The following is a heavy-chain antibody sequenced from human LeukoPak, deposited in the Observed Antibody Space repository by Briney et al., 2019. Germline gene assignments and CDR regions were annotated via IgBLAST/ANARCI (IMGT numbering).Heavy chain of an antibody. CDR2: INPNSGGT. D-gene: IGHD1-26*01. Sequence: ASVKVSCKASGYTFTGYYMHWVRQAPGQGLEWMGWINPNSGGTNYAQKFQGRVTMTRDTSISTAYMELSRLRSDDTAVYYCARVLGDALSGIVGVSAFDYWGQGTLVTVSS. CDR1: GYTFTGYY. V-gene: IGHV1-2*02. J-gene: IGHJ4*02. CDR3: ARVLGDALSGIVGVSAFDY.